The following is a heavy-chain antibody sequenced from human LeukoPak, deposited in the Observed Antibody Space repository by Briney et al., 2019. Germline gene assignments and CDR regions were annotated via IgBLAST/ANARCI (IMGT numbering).Heavy chain of an antibody. Sequence: GGSLRLSCAASGFTFSSYWMSWVRQAPGKGLEWVANIKQDGSEKYYVDSVKGRFTISRDNAKNSLYLQMNSLRAEDTAVYYCARDLDWGYYYYYMDVWGKGTTVTVSS. V-gene: IGHV3-7*01. J-gene: IGHJ6*03. CDR1: GFTFSSYW. D-gene: IGHD3/OR15-3a*01. CDR3: ARDLDWGYYYYYMDV. CDR2: IKQDGSEK.